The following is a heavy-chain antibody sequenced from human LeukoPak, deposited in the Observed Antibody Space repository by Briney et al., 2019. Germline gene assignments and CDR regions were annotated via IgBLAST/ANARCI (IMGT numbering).Heavy chain of an antibody. J-gene: IGHJ6*03. Sequence: ASVKVSCKASGYTFTSYDINWVRQATGQGLEWMGWMNPNSGNTGYAQKFQGRVTMTRNTSISTAYMELSSLRSEDTAVYYCARQNYYGSGSYFYYYYYMDVWGKGTTVTISS. CDR2: MNPNSGNT. D-gene: IGHD3-10*01. CDR3: ARQNYYGSGSYFYYYYYMDV. V-gene: IGHV1-8*01. CDR1: GYTFTSYD.